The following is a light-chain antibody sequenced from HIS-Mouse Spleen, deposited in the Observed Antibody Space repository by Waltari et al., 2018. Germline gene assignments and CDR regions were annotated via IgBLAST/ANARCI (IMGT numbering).Light chain of an antibody. V-gene: IGLV3-10*01. CDR1: ALPKKY. J-gene: IGLJ2*01. CDR2: EDS. Sequence: SYELTQPPSVSVSPGQTASITCSGDALPKKYAYWYQQKSGQAPVLVIYEDSQRPTEIPERCSGSSSETMATLTISGAQVEDEADYYCYSTDSSGNHRVFGGGTKLTVL. CDR3: YSTDSSGNHRV.